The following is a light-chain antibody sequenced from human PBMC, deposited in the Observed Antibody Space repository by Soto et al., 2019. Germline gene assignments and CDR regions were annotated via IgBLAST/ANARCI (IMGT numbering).Light chain of an antibody. V-gene: IGLV1-44*01. Sequence: QSVLTQLPSASGTPGQRVTISCSGSSSNIGRNTVNWYQQVPGTAPKLLIFNDNERPSGVPERFSGSKSGASASLAISGLQSEDETDYYCATWDDSLNGVVFGGGTQLTVL. CDR3: ATWDDSLNGVV. CDR1: SSNIGRNT. CDR2: NDN. J-gene: IGLJ3*02.